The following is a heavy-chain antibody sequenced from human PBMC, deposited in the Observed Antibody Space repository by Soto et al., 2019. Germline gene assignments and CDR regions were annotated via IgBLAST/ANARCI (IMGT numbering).Heavy chain of an antibody. D-gene: IGHD2-15*01. Sequence: QLQLQESGPGLVKPSETLSLTCTVSGGSISSSSYYWGWIRQPPGKGLEWIGSIYYSGSTYYNPSLKSRVTISVDTSKNQFSLKLSSVTAADTAVYYCARHLIVVVVAATQIPGMGSWFDPWGQGTLVTVSS. V-gene: IGHV4-39*01. J-gene: IGHJ5*02. CDR2: IYYSGST. CDR3: ARHLIVVVVAATQIPGMGSWFDP. CDR1: GGSISSSSYY.